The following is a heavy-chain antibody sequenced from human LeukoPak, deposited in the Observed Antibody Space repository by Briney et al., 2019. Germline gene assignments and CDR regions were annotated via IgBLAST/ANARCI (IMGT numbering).Heavy chain of an antibody. Sequence: PGKSLRLSCAASGFTFSSCGMHWVRQAPGKGQEWVTVISYDGSNKYYAGSVKGRFTISRDNSKSTLYLQMNSLRAEDTAVYYCARVRPGSNYVDFDYWGQGTLVTVSS. J-gene: IGHJ4*02. CDR3: ARVRPGSNYVDFDY. CDR1: GFTFSSCG. V-gene: IGHV3-33*05. CDR2: ISYDGSNK. D-gene: IGHD4-11*01.